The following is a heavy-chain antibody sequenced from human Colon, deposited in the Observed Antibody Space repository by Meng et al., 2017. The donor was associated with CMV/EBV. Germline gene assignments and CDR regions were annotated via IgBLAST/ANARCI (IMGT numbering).Heavy chain of an antibody. CDR1: GGSINTYY. D-gene: IGHD3-10*01. CDR3: ARDRGGDGDYYYGMDV. J-gene: IGHJ6*02. CDR2: IYNNGNT. Sequence: LSCTVSGGSINTYYWSWIRQPPGKGLEWIGYIYNNGNTNYNPSLKSRVTISADTSKNQFSLKLSSVTAADTAVYYCARDRGGDGDYYYGMDVWGQGTTVTVSS. V-gene: IGHV4-59*12.